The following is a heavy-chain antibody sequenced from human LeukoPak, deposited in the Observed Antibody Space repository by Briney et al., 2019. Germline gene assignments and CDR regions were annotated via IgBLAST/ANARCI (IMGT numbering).Heavy chain of an antibody. D-gene: IGHD2-21*01. V-gene: IGHV3-7*01. J-gene: IGHJ4*02. Sequence: PGGFPRLSCFTPGFIFSSDWMKLVRPAPGKGLEWVATIKQDGSAKYYVDSVKGRFTISRDNAKKTLYLEMNTLRAEDTAVYYCATGEGHWGQGTLVTVSS. CDR1: GFIFSSDW. CDR3: ATGEGH. CDR2: IKQDGSAK.